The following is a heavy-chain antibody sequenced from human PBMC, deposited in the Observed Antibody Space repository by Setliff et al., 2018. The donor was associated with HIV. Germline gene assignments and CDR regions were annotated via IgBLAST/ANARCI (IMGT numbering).Heavy chain of an antibody. CDR1: GGSISTSNW. J-gene: IGHJ4*02. CDR3: ARGSHGTSWTDY. Sequence: SETLSLTCAVSGGSISTSNWWSWVRQPPGKGLEWSGEIYHSGTTYYNPSLKSRVTMSVDTSTSRLSLKVHSVTAADTAMYYCARGSHGTSWTDYWGQGTLVTVSS. CDR2: IYHSGTT. D-gene: IGHD6-13*01. V-gene: IGHV4-4*02.